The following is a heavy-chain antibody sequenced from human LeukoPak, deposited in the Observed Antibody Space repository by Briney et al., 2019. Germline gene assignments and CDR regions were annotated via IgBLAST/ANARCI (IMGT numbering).Heavy chain of an antibody. Sequence: GGSLRLSCSASGVTFSSYAMHWVRQAPGKGLEYVSAISSNGGSTYYADSVKGRFTISRDNSKNTLYLQMSSLRAEDTAVYYCVKGYCSSISCYGDYWGQGTLVTFSS. J-gene: IGHJ4*02. D-gene: IGHD2-2*01. CDR2: ISSNGGST. CDR3: VKGYCSSISCYGDY. CDR1: GVTFSSYA. V-gene: IGHV3-64D*09.